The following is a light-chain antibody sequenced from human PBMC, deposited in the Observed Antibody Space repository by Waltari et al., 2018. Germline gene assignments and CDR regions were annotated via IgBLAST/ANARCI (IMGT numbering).Light chain of an antibody. J-gene: IGKJ2*01. CDR1: QSTSSY. Sequence: IQMTQSPSSLSASVGDRVTITCRASQSTSSYLNWYQQKPGTAPKLLIYAASSLQSGVPSRFSGSGSGTDFTITISSLQPEDFATYYCQQSYSTPLFGHGTKLEIK. CDR3: QQSYSTPL. V-gene: IGKV1-39*01. CDR2: AAS.